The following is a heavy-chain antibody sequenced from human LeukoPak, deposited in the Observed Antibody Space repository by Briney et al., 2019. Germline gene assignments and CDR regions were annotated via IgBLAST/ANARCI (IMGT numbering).Heavy chain of an antibody. CDR1: GYTFTSYY. D-gene: IGHD6-13*01. Sequence: ASVKVSCKTSGYTFTSYYMHWVRQTPRQGLEWMGIINPSGGSTSYAQKFQGRVTMTRDTSTSTVYMEVSSLRSEDTAVYYCARVAAVGTGYFDYWGQGALVTVAS. V-gene: IGHV1-46*01. CDR2: INPSGGST. CDR3: ARVAAVGTGYFDY. J-gene: IGHJ4*02.